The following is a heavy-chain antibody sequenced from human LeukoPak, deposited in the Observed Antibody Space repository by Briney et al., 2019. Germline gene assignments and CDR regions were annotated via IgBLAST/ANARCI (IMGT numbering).Heavy chain of an antibody. J-gene: IGHJ4*02. CDR2: IKSDGSGT. Sequence: GGSLRLSCVASGFTFNTHWIHWVRQAPGKGLVWVSYIKSDGSGTNYADSVMGRFTVSRDNAKNTVFLQMNSLRVEDTAVYYCVRDSSKWYSDFWGQGSLVTVSS. D-gene: IGHD6-13*01. CDR3: VRDSSKWYSDF. V-gene: IGHV3-74*01. CDR1: GFTFNTHW.